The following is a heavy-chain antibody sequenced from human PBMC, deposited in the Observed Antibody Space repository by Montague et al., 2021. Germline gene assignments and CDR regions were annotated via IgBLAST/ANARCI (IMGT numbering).Heavy chain of an antibody. J-gene: IGHJ6*02. CDR1: GGSISSSSYY. Sequence: SETLSLTCTVSGGSISSSSYYWGWLRQPPGKGLDWIGSIYYSASTYYNPSLKSRVTISVDTSKNQFSLKLSSVTAADTAVYYCARHVIGAYGIDVWGQGTMVTVS. D-gene: IGHD3-16*02. CDR2: IYYSAST. CDR3: ARHVIGAYGIDV. V-gene: IGHV4-39*01.